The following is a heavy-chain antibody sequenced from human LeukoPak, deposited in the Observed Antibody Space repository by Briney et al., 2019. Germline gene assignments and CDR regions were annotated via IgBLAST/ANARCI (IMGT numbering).Heavy chain of an antibody. CDR2: INHSGST. CDR3: ARAPQEYYFDY. Sequence: SETLSLTCAVYGGSFSGYYWSWIRQPPGEGLEWVGEINHSGSTNYNPSLKSRVTISVDTSKNQFPLKLSSVTAADTAVYYCARAPQEYYFDYWGQGTLVTVSS. V-gene: IGHV4-34*01. CDR1: GGSFSGYY. J-gene: IGHJ4*02.